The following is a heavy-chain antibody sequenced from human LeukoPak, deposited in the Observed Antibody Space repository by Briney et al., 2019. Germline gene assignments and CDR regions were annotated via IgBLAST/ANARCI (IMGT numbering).Heavy chain of an antibody. CDR3: ARAKRTWNWLDP. CDR2: IDYSGST. J-gene: IGHJ5*02. V-gene: IGHV4-59*01. CDR1: GGSISSYY. Sequence: SETLSLTCTVSGGSISSYYWSWIRQPPGKGLEWIGYIDYSGSTNYNPSLKSRVTISVDTSKDQFSLKLSSVTAADTAVYYCARAKRTWNWLDPWGQGTLVTVSS.